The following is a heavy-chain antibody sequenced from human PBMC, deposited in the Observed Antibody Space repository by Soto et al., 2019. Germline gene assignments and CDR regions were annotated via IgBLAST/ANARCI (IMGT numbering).Heavy chain of an antibody. CDR3: ARTYDDSGPNSGGYGFDI. CDR1: GACISSYY. V-gene: IGHV4-59*01. Sequence: PSETLSLTCSVSGACISSYYWSWIRQPPGKGLEWLAYIYYSGSTSYNPSLKSRVSISLDTSMNQFSLKLSSVTAADTAVYYCARTYDDSGPNSGGYGFDIWGQGTMVTVSS. CDR2: IYYSGST. J-gene: IGHJ3*02. D-gene: IGHD3-22*01.